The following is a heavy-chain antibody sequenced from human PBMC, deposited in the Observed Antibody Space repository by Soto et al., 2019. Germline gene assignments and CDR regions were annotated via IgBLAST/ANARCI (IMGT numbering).Heavy chain of an antibody. D-gene: IGHD3-3*01. CDR1: GGSFSGYY. CDR3: ARGKDYDFWSGYRYYYYGMDV. CDR2: INHSGST. V-gene: IGHV4-34*01. Sequence: SETLSLTCAVYGGSFSGYYWSWIRQPPGKGLEWIGEINHSGSTNYNPSIKSRVTISVDTSKNQFSLKLSSVTAADTAVYYCARGKDYDFWSGYRYYYYGMDVWGQGTTVTVSS. J-gene: IGHJ6*02.